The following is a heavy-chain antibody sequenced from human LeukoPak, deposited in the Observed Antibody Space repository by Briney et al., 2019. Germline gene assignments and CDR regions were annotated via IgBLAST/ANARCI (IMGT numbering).Heavy chain of an antibody. CDR2: ISGSGGST. D-gene: IGHD6-19*01. J-gene: IGHJ4*02. CDR1: GFTFCSYA. Sequence: GGSLRLSCAASGFTFCSYAMSWVRQAPGKGLGWVSAISGSGGSTYYADSVKGRFTISRDNSKNTLSLQMNSLRAEDTALYYCAKQRVAGAPFFDYWGPGTLVTVSS. V-gene: IGHV3-23*01. CDR3: AKQRVAGAPFFDY.